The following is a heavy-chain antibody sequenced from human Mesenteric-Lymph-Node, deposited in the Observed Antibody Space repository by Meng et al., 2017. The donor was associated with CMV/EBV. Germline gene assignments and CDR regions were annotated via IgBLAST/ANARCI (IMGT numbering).Heavy chain of an antibody. J-gene: IGHJ3*02. Sequence: ASVKVSCKASGYTFTTYYMHWVRQAHGQGLEWMGIINSGGGSTTYAQKFQGRVTMTRDTSTSTVYMELGSLRSEDTAVYYCARDRKAEYSSSSEAFDIWGQGTMVTVSS. V-gene: IGHV1-46*01. D-gene: IGHD6-6*01. CDR1: GYTFTTYY. CDR2: INSGGGST. CDR3: ARDRKAEYSSSSEAFDI.